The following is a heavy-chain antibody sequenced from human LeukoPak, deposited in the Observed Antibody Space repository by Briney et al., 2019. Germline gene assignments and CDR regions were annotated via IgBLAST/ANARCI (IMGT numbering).Heavy chain of an antibody. CDR2: PYTSGST. D-gene: IGHD1-1*01. CDR3: ARSTPGISYYYFDY. CDR1: GGSISSYY. Sequence: PSETLSLTCTVSGGSISSYYWSWIRQPAGKGLEWIGRPYTSGSTNYNPSLKSRVTMSVDTSKNQFSLKLSSVTATDTAVYYCARSTPGISYYYFDYWGQGTLVTVSS. V-gene: IGHV4-4*07. J-gene: IGHJ4*02.